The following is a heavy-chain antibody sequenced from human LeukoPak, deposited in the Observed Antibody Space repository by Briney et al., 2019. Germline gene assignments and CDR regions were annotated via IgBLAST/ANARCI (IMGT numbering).Heavy chain of an antibody. CDR1: GGSFSGYY. CDR3: ARARLGYSYDY. D-gene: IGHD5-18*01. J-gene: IGHJ4*02. CDR2: INHSGST. V-gene: IGHV4-34*01. Sequence: SETLSLTCAVYGGSFSGYYWSWIRQPSGKGLEWIGEINHSGSTNYNPSLKSRVTISVDTSKNQFSLKLSSVTAADTAVYYCARARLGYSYDYWGQGTLSPSPQ.